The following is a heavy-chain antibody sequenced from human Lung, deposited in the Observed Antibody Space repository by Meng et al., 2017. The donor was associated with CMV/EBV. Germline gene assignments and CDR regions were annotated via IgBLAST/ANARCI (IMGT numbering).Heavy chain of an antibody. V-gene: IGHV3-30*04. CDR2: ISYDGSTE. Sequence: GRSLRPSCVASPGFTLRGYSMHWVRQAPGKGLEWVALISYDGSTEYYADSVRGRFSISRDNSKKTLYVHMNSLRPEDTGIYYCARDVTTLGYSGMDVWGQGTTVTVSS. CDR1: PGFTLRGYS. CDR3: ARDVTTLGYSGMDV. J-gene: IGHJ6*02. D-gene: IGHD4-23*01.